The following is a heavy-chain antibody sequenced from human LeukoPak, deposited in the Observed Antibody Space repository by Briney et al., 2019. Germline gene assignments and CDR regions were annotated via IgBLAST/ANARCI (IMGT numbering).Heavy chain of an antibody. Sequence: HSETLSLTCTVSGGSITSYYWSWIRQPAGKGLEWIGRIYSSGSTNYNPSLKSRVTMSVDTSKNQFSLKLTSVTAADTAVYYCARVRDCSSSICHYYFDYWGQGTLVTVSS. D-gene: IGHD2-2*01. CDR1: GGSITSYY. CDR2: IYSSGST. V-gene: IGHV4-4*07. J-gene: IGHJ4*02. CDR3: ARVRDCSSSICHYYFDY.